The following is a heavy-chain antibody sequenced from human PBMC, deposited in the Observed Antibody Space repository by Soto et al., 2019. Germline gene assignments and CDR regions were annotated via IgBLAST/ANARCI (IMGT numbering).Heavy chain of an antibody. CDR2: IIPIFGTA. V-gene: IGHV1-69*06. CDR1: GGTFSSYA. Sequence: QVQLVQSGAEVKKPGSSVKVSCKASGGTFSSYAISWVRQAPGQGLEWMGGIIPIFGTANYAQKFQGRVTITADKSTSTAYMELSSLRSEDXXXXXCARDKWAYGMDVWGQGTTVTVSS. D-gene: IGHD1-26*01. CDR3: ARDKWAYGMDV. J-gene: IGHJ6*02.